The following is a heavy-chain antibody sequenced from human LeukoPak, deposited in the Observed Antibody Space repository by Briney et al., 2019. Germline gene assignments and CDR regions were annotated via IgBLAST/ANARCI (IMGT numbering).Heavy chain of an antibody. CDR2: IYYSGST. CDR3: ARWRPPGGYPTGQSFVFDI. CDR1: GGSISSYY. V-gene: IGHV4-59*08. D-gene: IGHD3-22*01. J-gene: IGHJ3*02. Sequence: SETLSLTCTVSGGSISSYYWSWIRRPPGKGLEWIGCIYYSGSTNYNPSLKSRVTISVDTSKNQFSLKLSSVTAADTAVYYCARWRPPGGYPTGQSFVFDIWGQGTMVTVSS.